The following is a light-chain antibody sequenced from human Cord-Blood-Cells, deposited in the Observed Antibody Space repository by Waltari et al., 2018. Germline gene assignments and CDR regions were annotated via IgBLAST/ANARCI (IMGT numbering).Light chain of an antibody. Sequence: SYELTHPPSVSVSPGQTASIPCSGDKLGAKYACWYQQKPGQSPVLVIYQDRKRPPGIPERFSGSNSGNTATLTISGTQAMDEADYYCQAWDSSTAYVFGTGTKVTVL. V-gene: IGLV3-1*01. CDR3: QAWDSSTAYV. CDR1: KLGAKY. CDR2: QDR. J-gene: IGLJ1*01.